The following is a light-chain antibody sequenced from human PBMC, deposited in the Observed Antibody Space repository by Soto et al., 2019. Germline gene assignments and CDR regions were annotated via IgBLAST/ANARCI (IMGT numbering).Light chain of an antibody. V-gene: IGLV2-14*01. CDR3: SSYTNINTRACV. Sequence: QSVLTQPASVSGSPGQSITISCIGTSSDIGSYNHVAWYQQFPGKSPKLTIYEVSSRPSGVSSRFSGSKSGNTASLTISGLQAEDEAEYYCSSYTNINTRACVFGTGTKVTVL. CDR1: SSDIGSYNH. CDR2: EVS. J-gene: IGLJ1*01.